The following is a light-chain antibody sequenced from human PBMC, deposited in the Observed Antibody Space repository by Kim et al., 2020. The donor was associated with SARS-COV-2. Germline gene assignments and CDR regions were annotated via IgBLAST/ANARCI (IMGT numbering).Light chain of an antibody. J-gene: IGKJ2*01. CDR2: GGS. V-gene: IGKV3-15*01. Sequence: EIVMTQSPVTLSVSPGERASLSCRASQSVGTNLAWYQQKPGQAPRLLIYGGSTRAAGIPARFTGSGSGTQFTLTITSLQSEDFAVYHCQQYNDWPRTFGQGTKLEI. CDR3: QQYNDWPRT. CDR1: QSVGTN.